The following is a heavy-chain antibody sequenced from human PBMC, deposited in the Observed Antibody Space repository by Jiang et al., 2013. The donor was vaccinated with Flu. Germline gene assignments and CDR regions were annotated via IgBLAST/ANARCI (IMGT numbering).Heavy chain of an antibody. V-gene: IGHV4-34*01. J-gene: IGHJ3*02. CDR2: INHSGST. CDR1: GGSFSGYY. Sequence: KPSETLSLTCAVYGGSFSGYYWSWVRQPPGKGLEWIGEINHSGSTNYNPSLKSRVTISVDTSKNQFSLKLSSVTAADTAVYYCARHVAPRDAFDIWGQGTMVTVSS. CDR3: ARHVAPRDAFDI. D-gene: IGHD2-21*01.